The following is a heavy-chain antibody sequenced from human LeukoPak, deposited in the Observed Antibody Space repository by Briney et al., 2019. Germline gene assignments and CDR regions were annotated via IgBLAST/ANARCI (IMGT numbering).Heavy chain of an antibody. CDR3: ARAHYDILSY. CDR2: IIPIFGTA. Sequence: ASVKVSCKASGGTFSSYAISWVRQAPGQGLEWMGGIIPIFGTANYARKFQGRVTITADKSTSTAYMELSSLRSEDTAVYYCARAHYDILSYWGQGTLVTVSS. D-gene: IGHD3-9*01. J-gene: IGHJ4*02. CDR1: GGTFSSYA. V-gene: IGHV1-69*06.